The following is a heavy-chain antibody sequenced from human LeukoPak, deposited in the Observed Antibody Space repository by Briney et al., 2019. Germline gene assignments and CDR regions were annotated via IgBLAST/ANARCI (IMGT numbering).Heavy chain of an antibody. J-gene: IGHJ4*02. CDR1: GYTFIGLY. Sequence: ASVKVSCKAAGYTFIGLYLHWVRQAPGQGLEWMGWINPNSGGTDFAQKFQGRVTMTRDTSISTAYMELSRLTSDDTAVYFCARGAKGFDYWGQGTLVTVSS. V-gene: IGHV1-2*02. CDR2: INPNSGGT. CDR3: ARGAKGFDY.